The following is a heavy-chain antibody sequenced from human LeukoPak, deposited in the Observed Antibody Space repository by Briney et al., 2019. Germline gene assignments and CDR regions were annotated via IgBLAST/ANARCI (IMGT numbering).Heavy chain of an antibody. Sequence: PGGSLRLSCAASGFTFTSYSMNWVRQAPGKGLEWVSTISGGGSTYYADSVKGRFTISRDNSKNTLYLRVNSLRAEDTAVYYCAKGGKWDVTPFDYWGQGTLVTVSS. V-gene: IGHV3-23*01. CDR3: AKGGKWDVTPFDY. D-gene: IGHD1-26*01. CDR1: GFTFTSYS. J-gene: IGHJ4*02. CDR2: ISGGGST.